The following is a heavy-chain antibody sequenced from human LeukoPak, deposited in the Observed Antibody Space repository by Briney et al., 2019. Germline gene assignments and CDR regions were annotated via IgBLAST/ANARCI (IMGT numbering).Heavy chain of an antibody. Sequence: GASVKVSCKASGYTFISYGISWVRQAPGQGLEWMGWISAYNGNTNYAQKLQGRVTMTTDTSTSTAYMELRRLRSDDTAVYYCARYLDRGSGSYLTLLLDYWGQGTLVTVSS. D-gene: IGHD3-10*01. CDR2: ISAYNGNT. V-gene: IGHV1-18*01. J-gene: IGHJ4*02. CDR3: ARYLDRGSGSYLTLLLDY. CDR1: GYTFISYG.